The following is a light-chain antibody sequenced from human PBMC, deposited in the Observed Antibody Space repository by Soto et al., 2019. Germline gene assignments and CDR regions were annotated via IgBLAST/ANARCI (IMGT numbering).Light chain of an antibody. CDR3: QQYGNSPWT. CDR1: QTIRSNY. V-gene: IGKV3-20*01. J-gene: IGKJ1*01. CDR2: VAS. Sequence: ETVLTQSPGTLSLSPGERATLSCRASQTIRSNYLAWYRQTPGQAPRLLIYVASNRATGIADRFSGSGSGTDFTLIISRLEPEDFALYYCQQYGNSPWTFGQGTKVEIK.